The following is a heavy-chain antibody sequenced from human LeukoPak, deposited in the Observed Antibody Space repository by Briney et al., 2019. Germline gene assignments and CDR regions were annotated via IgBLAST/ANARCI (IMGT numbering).Heavy chain of an antibody. CDR1: GYIFTDYY. CDR3: ARGIQLWSANWFDP. V-gene: IGHV1-2*02. D-gene: IGHD5-18*01. J-gene: IGHJ5*02. CDR2: LNPKSGGT. Sequence: ASVKVSCKASGYIFTDYYIHWVRQAPGQGLEWMGWLNPKSGGTNYVQKFQGRVAMTRDTSISTAYMDLSSLRSDDTAVYYCARGIQLWSANWFDPWGQGTLVTVSS.